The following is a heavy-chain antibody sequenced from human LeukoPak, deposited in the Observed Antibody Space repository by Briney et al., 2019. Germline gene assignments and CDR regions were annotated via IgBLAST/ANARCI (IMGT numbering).Heavy chain of an antibody. V-gene: IGHV3-30*18. CDR2: ISYDGSNK. CDR3: AKDTGSGYNLDAFDI. Sequence: GGSLRLSCAASGFTFSSYGMHWVRQAPGKGLEWVAVISYDGSNKYYADSVKGRFTISRDNSKNTLYLQMNSLRAEDTAVYYCAKDTGSGYNLDAFDIWGQGTMVTVSS. J-gene: IGHJ3*02. CDR1: GFTFSSYG. D-gene: IGHD6-19*01.